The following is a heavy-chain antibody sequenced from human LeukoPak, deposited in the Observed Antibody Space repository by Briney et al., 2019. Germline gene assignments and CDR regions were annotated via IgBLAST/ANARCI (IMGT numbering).Heavy chain of an antibody. J-gene: IGHJ3*02. CDR3: AKSRRDGYNKDAFDI. V-gene: IGHV3-33*06. Sequence: PGGSLRLSCAASGFTFSSYGMHWVRQAPGKGLEGVAVIWYDGSNKYYADSVKGRFTISRDNSKNTLYLQMNSLRAEDTAVYYCAKSRRDGYNKDAFDIWGQGTMVTVSS. D-gene: IGHD5-24*01. CDR1: GFTFSSYG. CDR2: IWYDGSNK.